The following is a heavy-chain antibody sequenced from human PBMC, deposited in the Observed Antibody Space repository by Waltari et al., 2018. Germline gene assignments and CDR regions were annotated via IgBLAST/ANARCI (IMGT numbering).Heavy chain of an antibody. CDR3: ARAQYSFDFDC. D-gene: IGHD4-4*01. J-gene: IGHJ4*02. CDR2: ISSDGSDK. V-gene: IGHV3-30*16. CDR1: ALPFSTYA. Sequence: QVQLAAYGGGVVQQGGSRRLPCPGPALPFSTYANHWVRQAPGRGLEWMTFISSDGSDKFCADSVRGRFSISRDNSKNSVFLEADSLRPEDTAIYYCARAQYSFDFDCWGQGTLVTVSP.